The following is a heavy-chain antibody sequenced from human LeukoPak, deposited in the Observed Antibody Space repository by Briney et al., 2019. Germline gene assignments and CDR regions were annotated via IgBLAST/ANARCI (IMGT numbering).Heavy chain of an antibody. Sequence: PGRSLRLSCAASGFTFSSYGVHWVRQAPGKGLEWVAVIWYDGSNKYYADSVKGRFTISRDNSKNTLYLQMNSLRAEDTAVYYCARDRDYYDSSGYVGYYFDYWGQGTLVTVSS. V-gene: IGHV3-33*01. CDR3: ARDRDYYDSSGYVGYYFDY. CDR2: IWYDGSNK. D-gene: IGHD3-22*01. J-gene: IGHJ4*02. CDR1: GFTFSSYG.